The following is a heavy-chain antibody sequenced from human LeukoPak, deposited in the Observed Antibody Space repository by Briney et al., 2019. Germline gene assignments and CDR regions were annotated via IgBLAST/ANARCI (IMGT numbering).Heavy chain of an antibody. D-gene: IGHD2-2*01. J-gene: IGHJ4*02. CDR3: ARQQDTSTWPPIDY. Sequence: SETLSLTCTVSGYSITIGFYWGWLRQPPGKGLEGIGNIYHSGSAYYNPSLKSRVTMSVDTSKNQFSLQLSSVTAADTAVYYCARQQDTSTWPPIDYWGQGTLVTVSS. V-gene: IGHV4-38-2*02. CDR2: IYHSGSA. CDR1: GYSITIGFY.